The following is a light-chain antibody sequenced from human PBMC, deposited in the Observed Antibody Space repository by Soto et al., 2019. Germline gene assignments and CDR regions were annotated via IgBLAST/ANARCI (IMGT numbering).Light chain of an antibody. Sequence: DIQITQSPPCVCASVGDRGTITCRASQDVGKWLAWYQQKPGKAPTLLIHGASSLQSGVPPRYSGSGYGTDFTLTISSLQPEDFATYYCQQANSFPITFGQGTRREIK. J-gene: IGKJ5*01. CDR2: GAS. CDR1: QDVGKW. CDR3: QQANSFPIT. V-gene: IGKV1-12*01.